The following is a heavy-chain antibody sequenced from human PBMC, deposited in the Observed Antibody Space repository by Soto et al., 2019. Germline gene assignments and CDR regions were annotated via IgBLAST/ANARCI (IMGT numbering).Heavy chain of an antibody. CDR2: ITGGSGNT. CDR3: ARDQGEQWLPMDV. D-gene: IGHD6-19*01. V-gene: IGHV1-3*01. CDR1: GYTFIHYT. J-gene: IGHJ6*02. Sequence: GASVKVSCKASGYTFIHYTIHWVRQAPGHRLEWMGWITGGSGNTKYSQKFQGRLTITRDASATTAYMQLGSLTSEDTAVYFCARDQGEQWLPMDVWGQGTTGTVSS.